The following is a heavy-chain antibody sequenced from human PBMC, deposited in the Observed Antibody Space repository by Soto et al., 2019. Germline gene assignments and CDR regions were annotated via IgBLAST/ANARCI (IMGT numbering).Heavy chain of an antibody. CDR3: ARQDGYSGFEFDY. Sequence: SETLSLTCTFSGGSISSYYWSWIRQPPGKGLEWIGYIYYSGSTNYNPSLKSRVTISVDTSKNQFSLKLSSVTAADTAVYYCARQDGYSGFEFDYWGQGTLVTVSS. CDR1: GGSISSYY. J-gene: IGHJ4*02. CDR2: IYYSGST. V-gene: IGHV4-59*08. D-gene: IGHD5-12*01.